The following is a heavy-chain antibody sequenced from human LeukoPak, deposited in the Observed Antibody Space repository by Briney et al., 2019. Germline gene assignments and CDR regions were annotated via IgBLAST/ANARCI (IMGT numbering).Heavy chain of an antibody. D-gene: IGHD3-9*01. J-gene: IGHJ6*02. CDR2: INAGNGNT. CDR3: ARAPTHYDILTGYSYYYYGMDV. V-gene: IGHV1-3*01. Sequence: GASVKVSCKASGYTFTGYYMHWVRQAPGQGLEWMGWINAGNGNTKYSQKFQGRVTVTRDTSASTAYMELSSLRSEDTAVYYCARAPTHYDILTGYSYYYYGMDVWGQGTTVTVSS. CDR1: GYTFTGYY.